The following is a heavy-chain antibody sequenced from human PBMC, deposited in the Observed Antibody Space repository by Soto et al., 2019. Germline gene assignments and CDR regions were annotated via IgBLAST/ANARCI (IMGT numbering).Heavy chain of an antibody. J-gene: IGHJ4*02. D-gene: IGHD1-20*01. CDR3: ATVHNTSRSFDY. V-gene: IGHV3-23*01. CDR2: TGATGRTT. CDR1: GFTFNIYA. Sequence: GGSLRLSCAASGFTFNIYAMTWVRQAPGKGLEWVSTTGATGRTTYYSDAVKGRFTVSRDNSKNTLDLQMSNLRAEDTAVYYCATVHNTSRSFDYWGQGTLVTVSS.